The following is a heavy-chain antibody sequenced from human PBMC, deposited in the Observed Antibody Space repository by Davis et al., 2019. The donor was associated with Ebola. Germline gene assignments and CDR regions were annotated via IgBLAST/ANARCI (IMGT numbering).Heavy chain of an antibody. CDR2: ISSGGTHR. D-gene: IGHD6-13*01. V-gene: IGHV3-21*01. CDR3: ARGGGSNPDYYYYYMDV. CDR1: GFTFSSQS. J-gene: IGHJ6*03. Sequence: GESLKISCATSGFTFSSQSMHWVRQAPGKGLEWVSSISSGGTHRFYAGSVKGRCTITRDNAKNSLYLQMNSLRAEDTDLYYCARGGGSNPDYYYYYMDVWGKGTPVTVSS.